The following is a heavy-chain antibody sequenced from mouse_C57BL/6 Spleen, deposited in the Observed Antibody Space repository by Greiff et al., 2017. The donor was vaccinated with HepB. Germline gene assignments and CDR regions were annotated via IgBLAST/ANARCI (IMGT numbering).Heavy chain of an antibody. Sequence: VQLQQSGPELVKPGASVKISCKASGYAFSSSWMNWVKQRPGKGLEWIGRIYPGDGDTNYNGKFKGKATLTADKSSSTAYMQLSSLTSEDSAVYFLAKEHYDAMDYWGQGTSVTVSS. CDR3: AKEHYDAMDY. V-gene: IGHV1-82*01. J-gene: IGHJ4*01. CDR1: GYAFSSSW. CDR2: IYPGDGDT.